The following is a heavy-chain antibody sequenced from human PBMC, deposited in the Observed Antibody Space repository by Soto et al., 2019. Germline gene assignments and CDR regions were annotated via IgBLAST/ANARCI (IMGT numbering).Heavy chain of an antibody. CDR3: ARYYYDSSGSHPPYGMDV. CDR1: GGSFSGYY. V-gene: IGHV4-34*01. J-gene: IGHJ6*02. Sequence: QVQLQQWGAGLLKPSEPLSLTCAVYGGSFSGYYWSWIRQPPGKGLEWIGEINHSGSTNYNPSLKSRVTISVDTSKNQFSLKPSSVTAADTAVYYCARYYYDSSGSHPPYGMDVWGQGTTVTVSS. CDR2: INHSGST. D-gene: IGHD3-22*01.